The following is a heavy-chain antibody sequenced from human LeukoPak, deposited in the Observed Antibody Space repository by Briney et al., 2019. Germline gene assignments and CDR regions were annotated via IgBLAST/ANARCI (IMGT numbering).Heavy chain of an antibody. J-gene: IGHJ4*02. Sequence: GRSLRLSCAASGLTFSSYAMTWVRQAPGKGLEWASEITGSGGSTYYADSVKGRFTISRDNSRTTLYLQMNSLRAEDTAVYYCARELFDFDYWGQGTLVTVSS. D-gene: IGHD3-10*01. V-gene: IGHV3-23*01. CDR2: ITGSGGST. CDR1: GLTFSSYA. CDR3: ARELFDFDY.